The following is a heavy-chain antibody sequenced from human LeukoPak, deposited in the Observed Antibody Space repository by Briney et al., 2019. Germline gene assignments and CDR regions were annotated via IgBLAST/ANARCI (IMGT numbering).Heavy chain of an antibody. D-gene: IGHD1-26*01. CDR2: ISSSSSYI. CDR1: GFTFSSYS. Sequence: PGGSLRLSCAASGFTFSSYSMNWVRQAPGKGLEWVSSISSSSSYIYYADSEKGRFTISRDNAKNSLYLQMNSLRAEDTAVYYCARAWVVGATRAFDIWGQGTMVTVSS. V-gene: IGHV3-21*01. J-gene: IGHJ3*02. CDR3: ARAWVVGATRAFDI.